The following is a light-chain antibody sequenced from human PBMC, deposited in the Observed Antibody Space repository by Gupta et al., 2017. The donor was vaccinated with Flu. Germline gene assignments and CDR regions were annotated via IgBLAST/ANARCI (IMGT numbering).Light chain of an antibody. CDR3: QQDSSTPLT. Sequence: DIVMTQSPDSLAVSLGERATINCKSSQSLLYRSNNKDSLAWYQQKPGQPPKLLIYWASARESGVPDRFSGSGSGTDFTLTISSLQAEDVAVYYCQQDSSTPLTFGHGTKVDIK. CDR2: WAS. V-gene: IGKV4-1*01. J-gene: IGKJ3*01. CDR1: QSLLYRSNNKDS.